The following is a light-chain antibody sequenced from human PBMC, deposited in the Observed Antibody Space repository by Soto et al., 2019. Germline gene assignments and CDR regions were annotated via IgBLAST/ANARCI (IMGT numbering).Light chain of an antibody. V-gene: IGKV3-20*01. J-gene: IGKJ4*01. CDR2: GAS. Sequence: EIVLTQSPGTLSLSPGERATLSYRASQSVSSSYLAWYQQKPGQAPRLLIYGASSRATGIPDRFSGSGSGTDFTLTISRLEPEDFAVYYCQQYGSSHTFGGGTKVEIK. CDR1: QSVSSSY. CDR3: QQYGSSHT.